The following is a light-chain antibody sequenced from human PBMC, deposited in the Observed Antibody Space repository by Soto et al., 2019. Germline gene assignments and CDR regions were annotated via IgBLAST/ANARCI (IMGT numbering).Light chain of an antibody. CDR2: GAS. CDR1: QTIRSSY. Sequence: EIVLTQSPGTLSLSPEERATLSCRASQTIRSSYLAWYQQKPGQAPRLLFFGASSRATGIPDRFGGSGSGTDFTLTISRLEPEDFAVYYCQQYGSSWTFGQGTKVDIK. CDR3: QQYGSSWT. V-gene: IGKV3-20*01. J-gene: IGKJ1*01.